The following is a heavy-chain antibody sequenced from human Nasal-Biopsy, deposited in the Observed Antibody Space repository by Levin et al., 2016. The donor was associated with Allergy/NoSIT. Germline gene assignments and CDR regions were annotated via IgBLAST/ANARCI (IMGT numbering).Heavy chain of an antibody. D-gene: IGHD6-13*01. CDR2: FDPEDGET. CDR1: GYTLSEIS. CDR3: VKAGIAEAALYYFDH. Sequence: ASVKVSCKVSGYTLSEISIHWVRQPPGKGPEWMGRFDPEDGETIYAQKFQGRVTVTEDTSTDTAYMELRSLRSDDTAIYYCVKAGIAEAALYYFDHWGQGTLVTVPS. J-gene: IGHJ4*02. V-gene: IGHV1-24*01.